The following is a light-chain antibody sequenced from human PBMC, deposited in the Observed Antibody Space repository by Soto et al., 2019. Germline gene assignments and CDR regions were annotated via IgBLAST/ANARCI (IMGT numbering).Light chain of an antibody. CDR1: QSVLSSSNNKDY. V-gene: IGKV4-1*01. CDR2: WAS. Sequence: DIVMTQSPDSLAVSLGERATLDCKSSQSVLSSSNNKDYLAWYQQKPGQPPKLLISWASTRESGVPDRFSGSGSGTDFTLTISSLQAEDVAVYYCQQYYSTPCTFGQGTKLEI. J-gene: IGKJ2*02. CDR3: QQYYSTPCT.